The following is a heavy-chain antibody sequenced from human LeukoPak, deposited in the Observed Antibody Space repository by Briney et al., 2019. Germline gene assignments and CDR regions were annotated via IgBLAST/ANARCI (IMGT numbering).Heavy chain of an antibody. Sequence: ASVKVSCKASGYTFTSYYMHWVRQAPGQGLEWMGIINPSGGSTSYAQKFQGRVTMTRDTSTSTVYMELSSLRSEDTAVYYCARLLMTGTSRGFFDYWGQGHPVTVSS. CDR3: ARLLMTGTSRGFFDY. CDR2: INPSGGST. J-gene: IGHJ4*02. D-gene: IGHD1-7*01. V-gene: IGHV1-46*01. CDR1: GYTFTSYY.